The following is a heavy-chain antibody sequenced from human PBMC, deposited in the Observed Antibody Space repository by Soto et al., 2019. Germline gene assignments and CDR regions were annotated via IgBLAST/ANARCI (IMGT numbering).Heavy chain of an antibody. J-gene: IGHJ6*03. CDR1: GGSISSGGYY. CDR2: IYYSGST. D-gene: IGHD2-8*01. Sequence: SETLSLTCTVSGGSISSGGYYWSWIRQHPGKGLEWIGYIYYSGSTYYNPSLKSRVTISVDTSKNQFSLKLSSVTAADTAVYYCAVLYCTNGVCSGYYYMDVWGKGTTVTVSS. V-gene: IGHV4-31*03. CDR3: AVLYCTNGVCSGYYYMDV.